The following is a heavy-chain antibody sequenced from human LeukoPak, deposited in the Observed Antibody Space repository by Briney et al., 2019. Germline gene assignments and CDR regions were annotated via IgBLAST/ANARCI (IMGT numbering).Heavy chain of an antibody. J-gene: IGHJ4*02. CDR1: GFTFSSYA. CDR2: ISGSGGST. D-gene: IGHD3-16*01. Sequence: GGSLRLSCAAPGFTFSSYAMSWVRQAPGKGLEWVSAISGSGGSTYSAASVKGRFTISRDNSKNTLYLQMNSLRADDTAIYYCARGVSDWGQGTLVTVAS. CDR3: ARGVSD. V-gene: IGHV3-23*01.